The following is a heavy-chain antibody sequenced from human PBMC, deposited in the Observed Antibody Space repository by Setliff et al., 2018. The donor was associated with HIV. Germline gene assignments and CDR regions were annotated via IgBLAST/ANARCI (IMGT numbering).Heavy chain of an antibody. CDR3: ARHDGLRSVHGAFDI. V-gene: IGHV1-18*01. D-gene: IGHD4-17*01. CDR2: ISTYNDNT. Sequence: ASVKVSCKASGYTFTSYGISWLRQAPGQGLEWMGWISTYNDNTNYAQKLQGRVTMTTETSTSTAYMELRSLRTDDTAVYYCARHDGLRSVHGAFDIWGQGTMVTVSS. J-gene: IGHJ3*02. CDR1: GYTFTSYG.